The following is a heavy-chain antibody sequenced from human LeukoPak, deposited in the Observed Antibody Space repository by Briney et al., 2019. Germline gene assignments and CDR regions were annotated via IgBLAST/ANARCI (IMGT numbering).Heavy chain of an antibody. Sequence: GGSLRLSCAASGFTLRSYAIYWVRQTPGEGLEWVATISVDGSNKYYADSVKGRFIISRDNSKNTLYLQMNSLRAEDTAVYYCAKDLDILTGYFSYWGQGTLVTVSS. CDR1: GFTLRSYA. V-gene: IGHV3-30*04. CDR3: AKDLDILTGYFSY. J-gene: IGHJ4*02. D-gene: IGHD3-9*01. CDR2: ISVDGSNK.